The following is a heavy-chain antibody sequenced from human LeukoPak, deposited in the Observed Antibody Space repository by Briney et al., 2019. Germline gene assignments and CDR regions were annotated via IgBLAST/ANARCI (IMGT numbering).Heavy chain of an antibody. CDR3: AGVYYDSSGYYSSFDY. D-gene: IGHD3-22*01. V-gene: IGHV4-59*12. CDR2: IYFSGIT. CDR1: GGSLTNYY. J-gene: IGHJ4*02. Sequence: SETLSLTCTVSGGSLTNYYWSWIRQSPGKGLEWIAYIYFSGITNYNPSLKSRVTISVDTSKNQFSLKLSSVTAADTAVYYCAGVYYDSSGYYSSFDYWGQGTLVTVSS.